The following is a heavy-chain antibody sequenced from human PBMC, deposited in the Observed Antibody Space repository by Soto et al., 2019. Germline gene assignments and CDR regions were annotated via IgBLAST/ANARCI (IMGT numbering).Heavy chain of an antibody. Sequence: GASVKVSCKASGYTFTSYAMNWVRQAAGQGLEWLGWMNPGSGKTGYASKFQGRVAMTRDASTGTSHLELSSLTSDDTAVYYCARMASAGTLNWFDPWGQGTLVTVSS. CDR2: MNPGSGKT. J-gene: IGHJ5*02. D-gene: IGHD6-13*01. CDR1: GYTFTSYA. V-gene: IGHV1-8*02. CDR3: ARMASAGTLNWFDP.